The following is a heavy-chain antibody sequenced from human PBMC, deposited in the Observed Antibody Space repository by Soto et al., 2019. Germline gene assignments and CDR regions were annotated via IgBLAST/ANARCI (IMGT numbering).Heavy chain of an antibody. D-gene: IGHD5-12*01. CDR3: VRVVAIPGYPDN. J-gene: IGHJ4*02. V-gene: IGHV1-69*12. Sequence: QVQLVQSGAEVRQPASSVKVSCNTSGGTFSSYAISWVRQAPGQGLEWMGGIVPIVDTSTYAQKFQGRVTITADESTSTVYMELSSLRSEDTAVYYCVRVVAIPGYPDNWGQGTLVTVSS. CDR1: GGTFSSYA. CDR2: IVPIVDTS.